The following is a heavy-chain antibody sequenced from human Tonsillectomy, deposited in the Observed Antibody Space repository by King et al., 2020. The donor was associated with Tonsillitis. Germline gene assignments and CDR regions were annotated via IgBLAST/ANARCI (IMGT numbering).Heavy chain of an antibody. CDR3: TTTTSVADMGPSLILDAFDV. D-gene: IGHD6-19*01. Sequence: VQLVESGGGLVKPGGSLRLSCAASGFTFNDTWMNWVRQAPGKGLEWVGRIRAKSVGGTAAYAAPVTGRFPISRDDSKHMLYLQMSSLKTEDTGVYYCTTTTSVADMGPSLILDAFDVWGQGTRVTVSS. V-gene: IGHV3-15*07. J-gene: IGHJ3*01. CDR2: IRAKSVGGTA. CDR1: GFTFNDTW.